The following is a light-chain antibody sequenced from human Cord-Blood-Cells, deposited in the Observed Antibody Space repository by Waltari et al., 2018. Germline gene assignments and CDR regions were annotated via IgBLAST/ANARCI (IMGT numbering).Light chain of an antibody. CDR1: QSVSST. V-gene: IGKV3-15*01. Sequence: EIVMTQSPATLSVSPGERATPSCRASQSVSSTLAWYQQKPAQAPRLLIYGASTRATGIPARFSGSGSGTEFTLTISSLQSEDFAVYYCQQYNNWPFTFGPGTKVDIK. CDR3: QQYNNWPFT. J-gene: IGKJ3*01. CDR2: GAS.